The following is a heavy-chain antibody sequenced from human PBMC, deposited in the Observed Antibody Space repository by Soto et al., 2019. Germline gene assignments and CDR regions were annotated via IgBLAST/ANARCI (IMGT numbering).Heavy chain of an antibody. CDR3: ARDPVPGIPDYFDR. V-gene: IGHV3-30*04. D-gene: IGHD1-20*01. CDR1: GFVFGNYA. Sequence: QVRLVESGGGVVQPGRSLRLSCAASGFVFGNYAMHWVRQAPGKGPEWVAVIGHDAVNKYYAASVRGRFTISRDDSKNTLYLEMNRLRVEDSAVYYCARDPVPGIPDYFDRWGQGTLVTVSS. CDR2: IGHDAVNK. J-gene: IGHJ4*02.